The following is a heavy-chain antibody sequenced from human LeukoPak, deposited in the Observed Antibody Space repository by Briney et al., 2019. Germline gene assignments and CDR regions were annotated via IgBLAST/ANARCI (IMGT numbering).Heavy chain of an antibody. D-gene: IGHD6-13*01. CDR3: TTDQTEQQLVQGVYYYYYYYMDV. V-gene: IGHV3-15*01. CDR2: IKSKTDGGTT. Sequence: PGGSLRLSCAASGFTFSNAWMSWVRQAPGKGLEWVGRIKSKTDGGTTDYAAPVKGRFTISRDDSKNTLYLQMNSLKTEDTAVYYCTTDQTEQQLVQGVYYYYYYYMDVWGKGTTVTVSS. J-gene: IGHJ6*03. CDR1: GFTFSNAW.